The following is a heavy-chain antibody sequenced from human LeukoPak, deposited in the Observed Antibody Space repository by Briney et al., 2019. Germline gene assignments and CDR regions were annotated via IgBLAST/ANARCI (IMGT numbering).Heavy chain of an antibody. CDR2: ISGSGGST. CDR1: GFTFSSYA. J-gene: IGHJ4*02. CDR3: ARVRSQYGYFDY. Sequence: PGGSLRLSCAASGFTFSSYAMSWVRQAPGKGLEWVSAISGSGGSTYYADSVKGRFTISRDNSKNTPYLQMNSLRAEDTAVYYCARVRSQYGYFDYWGQGTLVTVSS. D-gene: IGHD2-8*01. V-gene: IGHV3-23*01.